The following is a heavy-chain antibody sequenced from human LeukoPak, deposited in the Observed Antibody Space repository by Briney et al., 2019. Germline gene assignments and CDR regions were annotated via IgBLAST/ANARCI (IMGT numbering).Heavy chain of an antibody. J-gene: IGHJ6*02. CDR2: ISSSGSTI. D-gene: IGHD6-13*01. CDR1: GFTFSDYY. Sequence: PGGSLRLSCAASGFTFSDYYMSWIRQAPGKGLEWVSYISSSGSTIYYADSVKGRFTISRDNAKNSLYLQMNSLRAEDTDVYYCARDLTGYSSSWLTYYYYGMDVWGQGTTVTVSS. V-gene: IGHV3-11*01. CDR3: ARDLTGYSSSWLTYYYYGMDV.